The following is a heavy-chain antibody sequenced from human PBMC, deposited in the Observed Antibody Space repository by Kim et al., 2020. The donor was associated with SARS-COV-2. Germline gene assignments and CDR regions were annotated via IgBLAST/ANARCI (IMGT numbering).Heavy chain of an antibody. J-gene: IGHJ6*02. Sequence: GGSLRLSCAASGFTFDDYAMHWVRQPPGKGLEWVSLINWDGSTSYYADSVEGRFTVSRDNRENSLFLQMNSLRPEDTALYYCAKPIAVAETENSYYYYGLHVWGQGTTVTVSS. V-gene: IGHV3-43D*03. CDR2: INWDGSTS. CDR3: AKPIAVAETENSYYYYGLHV. CDR1: GFTFDDYA. D-gene: IGHD6-19*01.